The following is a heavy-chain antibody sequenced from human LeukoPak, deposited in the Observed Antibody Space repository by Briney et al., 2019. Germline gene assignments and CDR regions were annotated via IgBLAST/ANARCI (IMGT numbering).Heavy chain of an antibody. J-gene: IGHJ3*02. CDR1: GFIFGDYG. CDR2: IRSKSYGGTT. Sequence: GGSLRLSCTASGFIFGDYGMTWFRQAPGKGLEWVGFIRSKSYGGTTEYAASVKGRFTISRDDSKSIAYLQMNSLKTEDTAVYYCTREGAWDILTGYYHRDDAFDIWGQGTMVTVSS. V-gene: IGHV3-49*03. D-gene: IGHD3-9*01. CDR3: TREGAWDILTGYYHRDDAFDI.